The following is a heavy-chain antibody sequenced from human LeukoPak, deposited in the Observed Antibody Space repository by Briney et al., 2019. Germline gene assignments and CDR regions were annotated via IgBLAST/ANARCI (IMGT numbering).Heavy chain of an antibody. J-gene: IGHJ4*02. D-gene: IGHD2-8*02. V-gene: IGHV3-30*03. CDR3: ATYRQVLLPFES. CDR2: ISYDAKSS. CDR1: GFTFSSYG. Sequence: PGGSLRLSCVTSGFTFSSYGMHWVRQVPGKGLEWVAVISYDAKSSYHVDSVKGRFTISRDNAKNSLYLQMNSLRAEDTAIYYCATYRQVLLPFESWGQGTLVTVSS.